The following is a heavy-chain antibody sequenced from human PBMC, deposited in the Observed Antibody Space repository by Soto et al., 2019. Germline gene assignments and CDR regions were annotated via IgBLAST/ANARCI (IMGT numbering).Heavy chain of an antibody. CDR3: AALTATYWNFAI. Sequence: PSETLSLTCTVSDDSITAGGHYWAWIRQHPEKGLEWLGYIHYSGTTDYNPSLKSRLTVSVDTSKNQFSLSLNSVTAADTAIYYRAALTATYWNFAIWGRGTPVPVYS. V-gene: IGHV4-31*03. D-gene: IGHD2-21*02. CDR2: IHYSGTT. J-gene: IGHJ2*01. CDR1: DDSITAGGHY.